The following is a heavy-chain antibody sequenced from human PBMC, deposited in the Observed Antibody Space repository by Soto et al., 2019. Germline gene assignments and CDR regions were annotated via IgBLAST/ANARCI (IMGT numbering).Heavy chain of an antibody. J-gene: IGHJ5*02. CDR3: AKDLDGGVTTTGWFDP. CDR1: GFTFSSYG. D-gene: IGHD2-8*02. V-gene: IGHV3-30*18. Sequence: GGSLRLSCAASGFTFSSYGMHWVRQAPGKGLEWVAVISYDGSNKYYADSVKGRFTISRDNSKNTLYLQMNSLRAEDTAVYYCAKDLDGGVTTTGWFDPWGQGTLVTVSS. CDR2: ISYDGSNK.